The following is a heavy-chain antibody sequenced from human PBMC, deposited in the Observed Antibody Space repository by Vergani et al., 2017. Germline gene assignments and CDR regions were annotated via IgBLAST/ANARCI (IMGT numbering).Heavy chain of an antibody. CDR2: LTGGGGST. D-gene: IGHD1-26*01. CDR1: GFTFSTYA. CDR3: VKDAGSYENFFDS. J-gene: IGHJ4*02. Sequence: EVQLLESGGRLKQPGGSVRLSCAASGFTFSTYAMHWVRPAPGKGLEWVSALTGGGGSTYYADSFKGRFIISRDNSRDTLYLQVNSLRPEDTATYYCVKDAGSYENFFDSWGQGTLVTVSS. V-gene: IGHV3-23*01.